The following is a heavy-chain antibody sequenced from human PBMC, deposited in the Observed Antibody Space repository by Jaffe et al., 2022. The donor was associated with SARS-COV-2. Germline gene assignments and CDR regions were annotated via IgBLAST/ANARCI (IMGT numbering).Heavy chain of an antibody. CDR2: ISYDGSNK. CDR3: ARDREIFGVVMGIFDY. Sequence: QVQLVESGGGVVQPGRSLRLSCAASGFTFSSYAMHWVRQAPGKGLEWVAVISYDGSNKYYADSVKGRFTISRDNSKNTLYLQMNSLRAEDTAVYYCARDREIFGVVMGIFDYWGQGTLVTVSS. D-gene: IGHD3-3*01. J-gene: IGHJ4*02. CDR1: GFTFSSYA. V-gene: IGHV3-30-3*01.